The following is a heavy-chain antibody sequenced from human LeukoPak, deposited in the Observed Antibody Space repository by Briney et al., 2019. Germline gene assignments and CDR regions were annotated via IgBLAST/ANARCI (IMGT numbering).Heavy chain of an antibody. J-gene: IGHJ4*02. V-gene: IGHV3-23*01. Sequence: PGGSLRLSFAASGFTFRSYAMSWILQAPGKGLEWVSAISGSGATTYYEDSVKGRLTISRDKSNNTLYLQMNSLRADDTAVYYCAKDYAYYYGSGIGGFDYWGQGTLVTVSS. CDR3: AKDYAYYYGSGIGGFDY. CDR1: GFTFRSYA. D-gene: IGHD3-10*01. CDR2: ISGSGATT.